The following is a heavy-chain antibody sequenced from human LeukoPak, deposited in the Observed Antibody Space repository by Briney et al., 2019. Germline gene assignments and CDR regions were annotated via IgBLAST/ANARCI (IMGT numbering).Heavy chain of an antibody. V-gene: IGHV3-21*01. Sequence: GGSLRLSCAASGFTFSSYSMNWVRQAPGKGLEWVSSISSSSSYIYYADSVKGRFTISRDNAKNSLYLQMNSLRAEDTAVYYCARDGRGYSYGCDYWGQGTLVTVSS. CDR1: GFTFSSYS. CDR2: ISSSSSYI. J-gene: IGHJ4*02. CDR3: ARDGRGYSYGCDY. D-gene: IGHD5-18*01.